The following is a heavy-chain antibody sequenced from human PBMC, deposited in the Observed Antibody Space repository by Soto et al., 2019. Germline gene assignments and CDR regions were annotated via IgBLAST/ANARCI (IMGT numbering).Heavy chain of an antibody. CDR2: VYSSGTT. CDR1: GVSISSYY. D-gene: IGHD2-21*02. J-gene: IGHJ4*02. CDR3: ASSKLNDCGGDCELDY. Sequence: QVQLQESGPGLVKPSETLSLTCTISGVSISSYYWSWIRQPPGKGLEWIGYVYSSGTTNYNPSLKSRVTMSLDTSKNQFSLKQSSVTAADTAVYYWASSKLNDCGGDCELDYWGQGTLVTVSS. V-gene: IGHV4-59*08.